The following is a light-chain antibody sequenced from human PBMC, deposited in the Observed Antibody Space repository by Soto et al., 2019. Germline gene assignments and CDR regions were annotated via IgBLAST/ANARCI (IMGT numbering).Light chain of an antibody. J-gene: IGKJ5*01. CDR3: QHNYGTPA. V-gene: IGKV1-39*01. CDR1: QTISSP. Sequence: DIQMTKSPSSLSASCGDTGIVSCRASQTISSPLSWYQQKPGQVPQLLIYATSRLQSGLPSRFSGSRSGTDFILTISRLQPEDFATYYRQHNYGTPAFGQGTRLEIK. CDR2: ATS.